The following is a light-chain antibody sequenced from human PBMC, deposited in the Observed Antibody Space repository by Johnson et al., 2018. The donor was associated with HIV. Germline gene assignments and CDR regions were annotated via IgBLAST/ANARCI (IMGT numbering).Light chain of an antibody. Sequence: QSLLTQPPSVSAAPGQKVTIYCSGSRSSTGRNYASWYQQLPGTAPKLLIYENNKRPSGIPDRFSGSKSGTSATLGITGLQTGDEADYYCGTWDSRLSVYVFGTGTKVTVL. J-gene: IGLJ1*01. CDR2: ENN. V-gene: IGLV1-51*02. CDR3: GTWDSRLSVYV. CDR1: RSSTGRNY.